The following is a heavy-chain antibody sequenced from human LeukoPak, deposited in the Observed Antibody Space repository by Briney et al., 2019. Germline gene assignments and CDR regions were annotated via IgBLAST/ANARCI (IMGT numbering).Heavy chain of an antibody. V-gene: IGHV3-23*01. CDR3: AKVPGQPDWYFDL. CDR2: ISGSGGST. Sequence: GRSLRLSCAASGFTFSSYAMSWVRQAPGKGLEWVSAISGSGGSTYYADSVKGRFTISRDNSKNTLYLQMNSLRAEDTAVYYCAKVPGQPDWYFDLWGRGTLVTVSS. J-gene: IGHJ2*01. CDR1: GFTFSSYA.